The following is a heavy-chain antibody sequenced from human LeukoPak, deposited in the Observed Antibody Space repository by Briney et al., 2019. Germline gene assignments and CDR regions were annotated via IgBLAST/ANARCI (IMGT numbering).Heavy chain of an antibody. D-gene: IGHD4-17*01. J-gene: IGHJ4*02. Sequence: SETLSLTCTVSGGSISSYYWSWIRQPPGKGLEWIGYIYYSGSTNYNPSLKSRVTISVDTSKNQFSLKLSSVTAADTAVYYCARVLNDQGDQTSIHYFDYWGQGILVTVSS. V-gene: IGHV4-59*12. CDR1: GGSISSYY. CDR3: ARVLNDQGDQTSIHYFDY. CDR2: IYYSGST.